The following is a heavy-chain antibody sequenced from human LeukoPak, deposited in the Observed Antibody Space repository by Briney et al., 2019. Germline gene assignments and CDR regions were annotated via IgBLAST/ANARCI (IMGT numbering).Heavy chain of an antibody. CDR3: ATRARCSSTSCYADRYYYYGMDV. J-gene: IGHJ6*02. D-gene: IGHD2-2*01. Sequence: SETLSLTCTVSGGSISSYYWSWIRQPPGKGLEWIGYIYHSGSTYYNPSLKSRVTISVDRSKNQFSLKLSSVTAADTAVYYCATRARCSSTSCYADRYYYYGMDVWGQGTTVTVSS. CDR1: GGSISSYY. V-gene: IGHV4-59*04. CDR2: IYHSGST.